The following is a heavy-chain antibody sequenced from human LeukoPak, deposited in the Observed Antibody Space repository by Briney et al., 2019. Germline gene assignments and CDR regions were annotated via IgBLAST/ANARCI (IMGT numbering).Heavy chain of an antibody. J-gene: IGHJ4*02. CDR3: ATSLAYTTGTAFDY. CDR2: INPNSGGT. V-gene: IGHV1-2*02. D-gene: IGHD1-1*01. CDR1: GYTFTGYY. Sequence: ASVKVSCKASGYTFTGYYMHWVRQAPGQGLEWMGWINPNSGGTNYAQKFQGRVTMTRDTSISTAYMELSRLRSDDTAVYYCATSLAYTTGTAFDYWGQGTLVTVSS.